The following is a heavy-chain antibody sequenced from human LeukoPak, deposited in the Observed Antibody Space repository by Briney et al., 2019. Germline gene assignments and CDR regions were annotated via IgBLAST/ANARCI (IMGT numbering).Heavy chain of an antibody. J-gene: IGHJ6*02. CDR2: ISYDGSNK. V-gene: IGHV3-30*18. D-gene: IGHD2-21*02. CDR3: AKDGESYCGGDCYSWQGASYGMDV. CDR1: GFTFSSYG. Sequence: PGGSLRLSCAASGFTFSSYGMHWVRQAPGKGLEWVAVISYDGSNKYYADSVKGRFTISRDNSKNTLYLQMNSLRAEDTAVYYCAKDGESYCGGDCYSWQGASYGMDVWGQGTTVTVSS.